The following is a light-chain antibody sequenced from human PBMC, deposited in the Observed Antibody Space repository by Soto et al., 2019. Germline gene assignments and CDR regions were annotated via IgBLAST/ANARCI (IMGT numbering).Light chain of an antibody. CDR3: QQYFSAPLT. V-gene: IGKV4-1*01. Sequence: DIVMTQSPDSLAVSLGERATINCKSSQSVLHSSNNKNYLAWYQQKPGQPPKLLIYCASTRGSGVPDRFGASGSGTDFTLTISSLQAEDVAVYYCQQYFSAPLTFGGGTKVGIK. J-gene: IGKJ4*01. CDR1: QSVLHSSNNKNY. CDR2: CAS.